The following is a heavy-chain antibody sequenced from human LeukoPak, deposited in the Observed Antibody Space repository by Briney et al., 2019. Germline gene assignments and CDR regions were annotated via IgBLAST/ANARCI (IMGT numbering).Heavy chain of an antibody. CDR2: IYSGGST. D-gene: IGHD6-13*01. V-gene: IGHV3-53*01. CDR1: GFTVSSNY. J-gene: IGHJ3*02. CDR3: ARDGASSWYDGDI. Sequence: PGGSLRLSCAASGFTVSSNYMSWVRQAPGKGLEWVSVIYSGGSTCYADSVKGRFTISRDNSKNTLYLQMNSLRAEDTAVYYCARDGASSWYDGDIWGQGTMVTVSS.